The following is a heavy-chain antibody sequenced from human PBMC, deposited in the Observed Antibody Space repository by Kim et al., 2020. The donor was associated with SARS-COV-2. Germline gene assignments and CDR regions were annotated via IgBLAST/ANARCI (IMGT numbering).Heavy chain of an antibody. J-gene: IGHJ5*02. V-gene: IGHV5-10-1*01. CDR1: GYSFTSYW. CDR3: ARETLWFGELWGQTSEP. D-gene: IGHD3-10*01. Sequence: GESLKISCKGSGYSFTSYWISWVRQMPGKGLEWMGRIDPSDTYTNYSPSFQGHVTISTDKSISTAYLQWSSLKASDTAMYYCARETLWFGELWGQTSEPWGQGTLVTVSS. CDR2: IDPSDTYT.